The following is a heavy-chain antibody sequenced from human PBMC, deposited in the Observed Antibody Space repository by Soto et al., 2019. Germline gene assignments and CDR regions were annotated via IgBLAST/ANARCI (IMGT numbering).Heavy chain of an antibody. CDR1: GFTFSSYG. D-gene: IGHD2-15*01. V-gene: IGHV3-33*01. Sequence: GGSLRLSCAASGFTFSSYGMHWVRQAPGKGLEWVAVIWYDGSNKYYADSVKGRFTISRDNSKNTLYLQMNSLRAEDTAVYYCARDAVVAQKHYYYYYMDVWGKGTTVTVSS. CDR3: ARDAVVAQKHYYYYYMDV. J-gene: IGHJ6*03. CDR2: IWYDGSNK.